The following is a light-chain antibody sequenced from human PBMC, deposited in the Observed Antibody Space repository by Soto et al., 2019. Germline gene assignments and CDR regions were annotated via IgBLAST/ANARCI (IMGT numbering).Light chain of an antibody. Sequence: LTQPASLSGSPGQSITISCTGTSSDIGGYKYVSWYQQHPGKAPKLIIFEVSNRPSGVSDRFSGSNSGNTASLTISGLQAEDEADYYCTSYSRYSVLVFGGGTKVTVL. V-gene: IGLV2-14*01. J-gene: IGLJ3*02. CDR1: SSDIGGYKY. CDR3: TSYSRYSVLV. CDR2: EVS.